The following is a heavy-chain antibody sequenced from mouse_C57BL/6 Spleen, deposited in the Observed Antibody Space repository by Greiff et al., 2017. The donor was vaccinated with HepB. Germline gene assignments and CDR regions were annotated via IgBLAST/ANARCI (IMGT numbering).Heavy chain of an antibody. CDR3: ACHYYGSSYGY. V-gene: IGHV1-69*01. D-gene: IGHD1-1*01. J-gene: IGHJ2*01. Sequence: QVQLQQPGAELVMPGASVKLSCKASGYTFTSYWMHWVKQRPGQGLEWIGEIDPSDSYTNYNQKFKGKSTLTVDKSSSTAYMQLSSLTSEDSAVYYCACHYYGSSYGYWGQGTTLTVSS. CDR2: IDPSDSYT. CDR1: GYTFTSYW.